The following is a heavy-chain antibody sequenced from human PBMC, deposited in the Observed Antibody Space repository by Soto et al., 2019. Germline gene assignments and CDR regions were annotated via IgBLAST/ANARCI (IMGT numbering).Heavy chain of an antibody. CDR3: ARDSQYCSSTSCPFDY. CDR1: GGTFSSYA. D-gene: IGHD2-2*01. CDR2: IIPIFGTA. J-gene: IGHJ4*02. V-gene: IGHV1-69*06. Sequence: SVKVSCKVSGGTFSSYAISWLRQAPGQGLEWMGGIIPIFGTANYAQKFQGRVTITADKSTSTAYMELSSLRSEDTAVYYCARDSQYCSSTSCPFDYWGQGTLVTVSS.